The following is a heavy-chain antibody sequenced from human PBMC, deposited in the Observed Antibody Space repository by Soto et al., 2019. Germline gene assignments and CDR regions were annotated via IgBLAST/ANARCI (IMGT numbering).Heavy chain of an antibody. CDR2: ISGNGGTT. D-gene: IGHD6-19*01. Sequence: EVQLLESGGGLVQPGGSLRLSCAASGFSFTFYTMGWVRQAPGKGLEWVSSISGNGGTTYYADSVKGRFAISRDNSKNNRFLQINSLRGEDTAIYSCAKDRGGFAGGWEYFDSWGQGTLGTVSS. J-gene: IGHJ4*02. V-gene: IGHV3-23*01. CDR1: GFSFTFYT. CDR3: AKDRGGFAGGWEYFDS.